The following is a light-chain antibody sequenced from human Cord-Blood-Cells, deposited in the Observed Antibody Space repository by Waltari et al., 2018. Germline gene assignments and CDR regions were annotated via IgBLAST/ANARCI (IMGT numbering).Light chain of an antibody. J-gene: IGLJ3*02. CDR3: CSYAGSYTLGV. V-gene: IGLV2-11*01. CDR1: SSDVGGYNY. CDR2: DVS. Sequence: QSALTQPRSVSGSPGQSVTISCTGTSSDVGGYNYVSWYQQHPGKAPKLLFYDVSKRPSGVPVRFSASKSGNTASLTISGLQAEDEADYYCCSYAGSYTLGVFGGGTKLTVL.